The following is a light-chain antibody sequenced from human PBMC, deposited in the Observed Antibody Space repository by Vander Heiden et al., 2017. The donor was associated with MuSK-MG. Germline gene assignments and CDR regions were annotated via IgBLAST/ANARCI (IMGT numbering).Light chain of an antibody. CDR2: GAW. J-gene: IGKJ2*01. Sequence: EVVLTQSPATLSVSPGESATLSCRASHDLSNNLAWYQQKPGQAPRLLIYGAWTRATGVPARFSGGGSVTEFTLTISTVQSEDFAVYYCQQDIGWPIYTFGQGTRLEI. V-gene: IGKV3-15*01. CDR1: HDLSNN. CDR3: QQDIGWPIYT.